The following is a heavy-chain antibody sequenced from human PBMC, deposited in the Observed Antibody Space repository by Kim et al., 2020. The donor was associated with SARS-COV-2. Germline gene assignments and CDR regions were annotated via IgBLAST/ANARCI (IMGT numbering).Heavy chain of an antibody. V-gene: IGHV1-69*13. CDR2: IIPIFGTA. Sequence: SVKVSCKASGGTFSSYAISWVRQAPGQGLEWMGGIIPIFGTANYAQKFQGRVTITADESTSTAYMELSSLRSEDTAVYYCASGWLELRAPPRYNWFDPWVQGTLVTVSS. J-gene: IGHJ5*02. D-gene: IGHD1-7*01. CDR3: ASGWLELRAPPRYNWFDP. CDR1: GGTFSSYA.